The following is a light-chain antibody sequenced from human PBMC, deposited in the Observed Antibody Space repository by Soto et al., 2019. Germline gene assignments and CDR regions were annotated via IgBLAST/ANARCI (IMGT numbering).Light chain of an antibody. Sequence: DIVMTQSPATLSVSPGERATLSCRASQNVYSNLAWYQQKPGQAPRLLIYGASTRATGIPARFSGSGSGTEFTLTINSLQSEDFAIYYCHQYDNWPGAFGQGTRVDIK. CDR1: QNVYSN. J-gene: IGKJ1*01. CDR2: GAS. V-gene: IGKV3-15*01. CDR3: HQYDNWPGA.